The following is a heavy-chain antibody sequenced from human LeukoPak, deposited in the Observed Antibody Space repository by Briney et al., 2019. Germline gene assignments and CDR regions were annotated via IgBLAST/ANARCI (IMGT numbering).Heavy chain of an antibody. CDR1: GFRFYDYG. CDR2: INWTGAST. Sequence: GGSVRLSCAAYGFRFYDYGMTWVRQAPGKGLEWVSDINWTGASTGYADSVKGRFTISRDNAKNSLYLQMNSLRADDTALYYCARGSRGTPGQWGQGTLVTVSS. CDR3: ARGSRGTPGQ. D-gene: IGHD3-16*01. V-gene: IGHV3-20*04. J-gene: IGHJ4*02.